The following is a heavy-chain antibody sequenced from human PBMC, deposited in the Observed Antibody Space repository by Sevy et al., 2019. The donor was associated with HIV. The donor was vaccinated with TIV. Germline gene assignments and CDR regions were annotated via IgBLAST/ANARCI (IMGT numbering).Heavy chain of an antibody. CDR1: GFTFSSYA. D-gene: IGHD1-26*01. V-gene: IGHV3-30-3*01. J-gene: IGHJ5*02. Sequence: GGSLRLSCAASGFTFSSYAMHWVRQAPGKGLEWVAVISYDGSNKYYADSVKGRFTISRDNSKNTLYLQMKGLRAEDTAAYYCARDAPVGATTFWFDPWGQGTLVTVSS. CDR3: ARDAPVGATTFWFDP. CDR2: ISYDGSNK.